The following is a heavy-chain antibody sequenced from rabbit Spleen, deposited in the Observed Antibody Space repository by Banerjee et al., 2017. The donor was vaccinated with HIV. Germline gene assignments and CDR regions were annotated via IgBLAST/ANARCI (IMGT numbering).Heavy chain of an antibody. D-gene: IGHD1-1*01. CDR1: GFDFSSYG. V-gene: IGHV1S47*01. CDR3: VRARPYPFVL. Sequence: QEQLVESGGGLVQPGGSLQLSCKASGFDFSSYGVSWVRQGPGKGLEWIGYIDPIFGSTVYASWVNGRFTISSHDAQNTLYLQLNSLTAADTATYFCVRARPYPFVLWGQGTLVTVS. CDR2: IDPIFGST. J-gene: IGHJ4*01.